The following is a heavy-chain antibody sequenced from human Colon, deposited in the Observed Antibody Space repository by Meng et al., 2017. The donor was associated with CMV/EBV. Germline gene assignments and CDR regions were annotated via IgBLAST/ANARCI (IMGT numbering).Heavy chain of an antibody. J-gene: IGHJ4*02. V-gene: IGHV3-21*01. CDR1: GFTFSSYS. CDR2: ISSSSSYI. Sequence: GESLKISCAASGFTFSSYSMNWVRQAPGKGLEWVSSISSSSSYIYYADSVKGRFTISRDNAKNSLYLQMNSLRAEDTAVYYCARVLGYSSSVHLNPALGGGDYWGQGTLVTVSS. CDR3: ARVLGYSSSVHLNPALGGGDY. D-gene: IGHD6-13*01.